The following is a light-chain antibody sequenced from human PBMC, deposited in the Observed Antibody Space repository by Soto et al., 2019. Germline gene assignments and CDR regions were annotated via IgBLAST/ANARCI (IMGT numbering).Light chain of an antibody. CDR1: QSIISSF. Sequence: ENVWTQSPGILSLSPEERASLSCGASQSIISSFLAWYQQKPGQAPRLLIYGASSRATGIPDRFSGTGSETDFTLTISRLEPEDFALYYCPEYDNSPITFGQGTRLEIK. CDR3: PEYDNSPIT. V-gene: IGKV3-20*01. CDR2: GAS. J-gene: IGKJ5*01.